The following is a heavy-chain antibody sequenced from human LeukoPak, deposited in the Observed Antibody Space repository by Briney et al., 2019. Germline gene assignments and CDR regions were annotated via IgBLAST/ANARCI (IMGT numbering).Heavy chain of an antibody. V-gene: IGHV4-39*07. J-gene: IGHJ5*02. Sequence: PSETLSLTCTVSGGSISSSSYYWGWIRQPPGKGLEWIGSIYYSGSTYYNPSLKSRVTISVDTSKNQFSLKLSSVTAADTAVYYCARVHLWFGELGWFDPWGQGTLVTVSS. D-gene: IGHD3-10*01. CDR2: IYYSGST. CDR1: GGSISSSSYY. CDR3: ARVHLWFGELGWFDP.